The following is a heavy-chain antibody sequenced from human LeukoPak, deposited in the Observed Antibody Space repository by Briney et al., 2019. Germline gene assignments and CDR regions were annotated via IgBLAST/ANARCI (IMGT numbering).Heavy chain of an antibody. CDR1: GFIFSSYS. V-gene: IGHV3-74*03. D-gene: IGHD6-13*01. J-gene: IGHJ4*02. Sequence: GGSLRLSCAASGFIFSSYSMNWVRQAPGKGPVWVSRINNGGLSITYAESGKGRFTISRDDAKNSLYLQMHSLRAEDTALYYCAKRSAAGTVGYFDYWGQGTLVTVSS. CDR3: AKRSAAGTVGYFDY. CDR2: INNGGLSI.